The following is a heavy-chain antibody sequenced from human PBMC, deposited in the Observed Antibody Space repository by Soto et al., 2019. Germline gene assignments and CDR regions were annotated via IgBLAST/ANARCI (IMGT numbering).Heavy chain of an antibody. Sequence: ASVKVSCKASGYTFTSYDINWVRQATGQGLEWMGWMNPNSGNTGYAQKFQGRVTMTRNTSISTAYMELSSLRSEDTAVYYCAIYYDFWSGYSEPWDYWGQGTLVTVSS. V-gene: IGHV1-8*01. CDR1: GYTFTSYD. D-gene: IGHD3-3*01. CDR2: MNPNSGNT. J-gene: IGHJ4*02. CDR3: AIYYDFWSGYSEPWDY.